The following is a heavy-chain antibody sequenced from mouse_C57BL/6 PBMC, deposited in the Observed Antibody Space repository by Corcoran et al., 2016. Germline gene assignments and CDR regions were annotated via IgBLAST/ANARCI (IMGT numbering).Heavy chain of an antibody. CDR2: INPNNGGT. V-gene: IGHV1-26*01. CDR3: APQYFGRGCFGF. Sequence: EVQLQQSGPELVKPGASVKISCKASGYTFTDYYMNWVKQSHGKSLEWIGDINPNNGGTSYNQKFKGKATFTVDKSSSTAYMELRSLTSEDSAVYYYAPQYFGRGCFGFWGQGTTLTVSS. CDR1: GYTFTDYY. D-gene: IGHD1-1*01. J-gene: IGHJ2*01.